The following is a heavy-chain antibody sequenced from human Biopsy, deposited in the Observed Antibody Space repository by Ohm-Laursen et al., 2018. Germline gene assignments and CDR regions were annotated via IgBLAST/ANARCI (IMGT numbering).Heavy chain of an antibody. D-gene: IGHD3-22*01. J-gene: IGHJ5*02. Sequence: SDTLSLTCTVSGVSITAYYWSWIRQPPGKGLGWIGSIFYRGSTHYKPSLKSRVNISVDTSKNQFSLKLNSVTAADTAVYYCARDYDTSGYYYVSWGQGTLVTVSS. V-gene: IGHV4-59*04. CDR2: IFYRGST. CDR3: ARDYDTSGYYYVS. CDR1: GVSITAYY.